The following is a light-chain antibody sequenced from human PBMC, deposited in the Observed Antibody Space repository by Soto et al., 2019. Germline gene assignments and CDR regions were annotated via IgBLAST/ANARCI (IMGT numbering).Light chain of an antibody. V-gene: IGKV3-15*01. CDR2: GAS. Sequence: EIVLTQSPGTLSLSPWERATLSCRASQSVRTKLAWYQQKAGQAPRLLIYGASTRATGIPDRFSGSGSGTEFTLTISSLQSEDFAVYYCQQYNSWPPITFGQGTRLEIK. J-gene: IGKJ5*01. CDR1: QSVRTK. CDR3: QQYNSWPPIT.